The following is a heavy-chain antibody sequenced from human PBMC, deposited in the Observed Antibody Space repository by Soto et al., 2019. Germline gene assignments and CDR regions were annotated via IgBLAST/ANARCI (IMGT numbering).Heavy chain of an antibody. CDR1: GFTFSTYA. J-gene: IGHJ4*02. Sequence: EVQLLESGGDLVQPGGSLRLSCAASGFTFSTYAMSWVRQAPGKGLDWVSTINTNGDTAYYSASVKGRFTISRDNSKDTLFLHMYSLSAEDTALYFFVLTARFNGSYWGQGTLVTVSS. CDR2: INTNGDTA. CDR3: VLTARFNGSY. D-gene: IGHD1-26*01. V-gene: IGHV3-23*01.